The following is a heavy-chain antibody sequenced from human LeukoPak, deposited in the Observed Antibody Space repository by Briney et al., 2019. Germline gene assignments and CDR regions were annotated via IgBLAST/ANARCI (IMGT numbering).Heavy chain of an antibody. CDR2: ISSNGGST. V-gene: IGHV3-64D*06. D-gene: IGHD2-2*01. CDR1: GFTFSSYA. Sequence: PGGSLRLSCSASGFTFSSYAMHWVRQAPGKGLEYVSAISSNGGSTYYADSVKGRFTISRDNSKNTLYLQMSSLRAEDTAVYYCVKEVEGCSSTSCRHRYNWFDPWGQGTLVTVSS. CDR3: VKEVEGCSSTSCRHRYNWFDP. J-gene: IGHJ5*02.